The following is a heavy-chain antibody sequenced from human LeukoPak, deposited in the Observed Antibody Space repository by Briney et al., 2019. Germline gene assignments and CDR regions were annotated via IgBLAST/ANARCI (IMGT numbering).Heavy chain of an antibody. D-gene: IGHD3-10*01. CDR3: AKLSGYTNPMHY. Sequence: GGSLRLSCAASGFTFSSYSMNWVRQAPGKGLEWVAFIRFDGSKTYYADSVTGRFTISRDNSRNTVHLQMSSLRTEDTAVYYCAKLSGYTNPMHYWGQGALVTVSS. V-gene: IGHV3-30*02. J-gene: IGHJ4*02. CDR1: GFTFSSYS. CDR2: IRFDGSKT.